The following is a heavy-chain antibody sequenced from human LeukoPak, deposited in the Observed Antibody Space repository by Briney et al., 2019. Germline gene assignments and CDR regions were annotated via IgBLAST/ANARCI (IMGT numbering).Heavy chain of an antibody. J-gene: IGHJ4*02. CDR2: INPNSGGT. V-gene: IGHV1-2*02. D-gene: IGHD3-10*01. CDR3: ARRLFSGRKDFDY. Sequence: ASVKVSCKDSGYTFTGYYMHWVRQAPGQGLEWMGWINPNSGGTNYAQKFQGRVTMTSVTSISTAYIELCRLRSDDTAVYYWARRLFSGRKDFDYWGQGTLVTVSS. CDR1: GYTFTGYY.